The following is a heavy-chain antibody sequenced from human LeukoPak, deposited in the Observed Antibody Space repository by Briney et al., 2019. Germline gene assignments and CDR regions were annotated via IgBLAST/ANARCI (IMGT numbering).Heavy chain of an antibody. CDR2: ISGSGGST. CDR1: GFTFSSYA. CDR3: AKDLIISVVPAAIFDY. Sequence: GRSLRLSCAASGFTFSSYAMSWVRQAPGKGLEWVSAISGSGGSTYYADSVKGRFTISRDNSKNTLYLQMNSLRAEDTAVYYCAKDLIISVVPAAIFDYWGQGTLVTVSS. V-gene: IGHV3-23*01. D-gene: IGHD2-2*01. J-gene: IGHJ4*02.